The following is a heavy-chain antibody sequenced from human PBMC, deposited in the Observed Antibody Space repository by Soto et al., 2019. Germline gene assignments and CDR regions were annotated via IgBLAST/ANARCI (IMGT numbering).Heavy chain of an antibody. J-gene: IGHJ6*02. CDR3: ARDPRVGQLRSNYCYYGKDV. V-gene: IGHV5-10-1*01. Sequence: GESLKISCKGSVYSFTSYWITWVRQMPGKGLEWMGRIDPSDSYTNYSPSFQGHVTISTDQSISTAYLQWSSLKASDTAMYDCARDPRVGQLRSNYCYYGKDVWGQGTRVTAS. CDR1: VYSFTSYW. D-gene: IGHD2-2*01. CDR2: IDPSDSYT.